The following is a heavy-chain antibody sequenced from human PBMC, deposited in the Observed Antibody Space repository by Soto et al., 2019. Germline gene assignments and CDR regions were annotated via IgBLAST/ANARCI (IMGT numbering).Heavy chain of an antibody. D-gene: IGHD6-13*01. CDR1: GYSFTDYH. J-gene: IGHJ6*02. CDR2: INPKSGGT. CDR3: AKEEGAAAEYLPYYYYYGMDV. Sequence: GASVKVSCKASGYSFTDYHIHWVRQAPGQGLEWLGRINPKSGGTSTAQKFQGWVTMTTDTSISTASMELTRLTSDDTAVYYCAKEEGAAAEYLPYYYYYGMDVWGQGTTVTVSS. V-gene: IGHV1-2*04.